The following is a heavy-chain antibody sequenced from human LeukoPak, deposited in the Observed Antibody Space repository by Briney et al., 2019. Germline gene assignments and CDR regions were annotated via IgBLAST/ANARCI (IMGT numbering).Heavy chain of an antibody. CDR2: INWNGGST. CDR3: ARDRKRWSIAVAGTVSDY. V-gene: IGHV3-20*04. Sequence: PGGSLRLSCAASGFTFDDYGMSWVRQAPGKGLEWDSGINWNGGSTGYADSVKGRFTISRDNAKNSLYLQMNSLRAEDTALYYCARDRKRWSIAVAGTVSDYWGQGTLVTVSS. J-gene: IGHJ4*02. CDR1: GFTFDDYG. D-gene: IGHD6-19*01.